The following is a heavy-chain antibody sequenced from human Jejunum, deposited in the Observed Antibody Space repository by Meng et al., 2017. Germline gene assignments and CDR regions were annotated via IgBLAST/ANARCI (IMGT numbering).Heavy chain of an antibody. D-gene: IGHD5-18*01. CDR1: GFTFSDYH. CDR2: ISDSGSTI. CDR3: ARGYAYGADYYSALDV. V-gene: IGHV3-11*01. Sequence: GGSLRLSCAASGFTFSDYHMSWIRQAPGKGLEWISYISDSGSTIYYADSVKGRFTISRDNAKNSLYLQMYSLRAEDTAVYYCARGYAYGADYYSALDVWGQGTTVTVSS. J-gene: IGHJ6*02.